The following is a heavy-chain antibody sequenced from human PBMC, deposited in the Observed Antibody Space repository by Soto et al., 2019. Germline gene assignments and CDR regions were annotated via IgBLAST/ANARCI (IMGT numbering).Heavy chain of an antibody. J-gene: IGHJ4*02. CDR2: ISFDGNSE. D-gene: IGHD2-21*01. Sequence: GGSLRLSCTASGFTFSSYFMNWVRQAPGKGLEWVALISFDGNSEYYADSVKGRLTISRDTSKNTLYLQMISLRGEDTAVYYCARSIHREIPSFDYWGQGTLVTVS. CDR1: GFTFSSYF. V-gene: IGHV3-30*03. CDR3: ARSIHREIPSFDY.